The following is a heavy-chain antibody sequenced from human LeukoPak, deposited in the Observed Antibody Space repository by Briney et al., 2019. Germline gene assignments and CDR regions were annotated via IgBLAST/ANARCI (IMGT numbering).Heavy chain of an antibody. J-gene: IGHJ4*02. CDR3: ARDSGYCTSTNCFHPFDS. Sequence: APVKVSCRTSGCTFIGYSMHWVRQAPGQGLEWMGRIIPNSGATQFAQKFQGRVTMTRDTSISTVYMDLSGLTSDDTAIYYCARDSGYCTSTNCFHPFDSWGQGTLVTVSS. D-gene: IGHD2-2*01. V-gene: IGHV1-2*02. CDR2: IIPNSGAT. CDR1: GCTFIGYS.